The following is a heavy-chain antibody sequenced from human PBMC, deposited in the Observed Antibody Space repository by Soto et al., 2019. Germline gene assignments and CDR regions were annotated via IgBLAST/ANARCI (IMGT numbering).Heavy chain of an antibody. CDR2: ISSSSSYT. J-gene: IGHJ6*02. D-gene: IGHD3-10*01. V-gene: IGHV3-11*05. Sequence: QVQLVESGGGLVQPGGSLRLSCAGSGFAFTDYYMTWIRQAPGKGLEWVSYISSSSSYTNDADSGKGRFTISRDNAKNSLYLQMDSLRAEDTAVYYCARFLGIMVRGTFNPLSYYGMDVWGQGTTVTVSS. CDR3: ARFLGIMVRGTFNPLSYYGMDV. CDR1: GFAFTDYY.